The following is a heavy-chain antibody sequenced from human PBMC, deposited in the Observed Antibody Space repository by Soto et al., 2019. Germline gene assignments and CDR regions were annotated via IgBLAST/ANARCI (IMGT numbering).Heavy chain of an antibody. Sequence: ASVKVSCKASGYTLTAYYMHWVRQAPGQGLEWMGWVNPNSGGANYAQKFQGRVTMTRDTSISTAYMELTRLRSDDTAVYYCARSIAARRTVDYWGQGTLVTVSS. CDR3: ARSIAARRTVDY. CDR1: GYTLTAYY. V-gene: IGHV1-2*02. D-gene: IGHD6-6*01. CDR2: VNPNSGGA. J-gene: IGHJ4*01.